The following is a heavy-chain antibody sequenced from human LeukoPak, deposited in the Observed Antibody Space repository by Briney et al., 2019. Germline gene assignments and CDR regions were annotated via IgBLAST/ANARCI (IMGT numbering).Heavy chain of an antibody. D-gene: IGHD1-26*01. J-gene: IGHJ4*02. V-gene: IGHV1-2*06. CDR1: GYTFTGYY. Sequence: ASVKVSCKASGYTFTGYYMHWVRQAPGQGLEWMGRINPNSGGTNYAQKFQGRVTMTRDTSISTAYMELSRLRSDDTAVYYCARAPVGATPPLDYWGQGTLVTVSS. CDR2: INPNSGGT. CDR3: ARAPVGATPPLDY.